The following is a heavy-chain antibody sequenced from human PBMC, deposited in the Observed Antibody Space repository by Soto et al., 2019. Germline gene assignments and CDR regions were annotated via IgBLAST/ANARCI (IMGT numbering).Heavy chain of an antibody. CDR1: GFTFNNYA. CDR2: ISGSGANT. Sequence: EVQLLESGGGFVQPGGSLRLSCAASGFTFNNYAMSWVRQAPGEGLEWVSTISGSGANTHYADSVKGRFSISRDNSRNTLYIQMNSLRAEDTAVYYCAKDYGSSRYFFDYWGQGALVTVSS. D-gene: IGHD6-19*01. V-gene: IGHV3-23*01. J-gene: IGHJ4*02. CDR3: AKDYGSSRYFFDY.